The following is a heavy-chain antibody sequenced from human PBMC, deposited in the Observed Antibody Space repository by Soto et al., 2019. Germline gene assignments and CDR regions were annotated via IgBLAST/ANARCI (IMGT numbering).Heavy chain of an antibody. Sequence: DVQLVESGGGLVQRGGSLRLACAASGFTVISDYMTWVRQAPGKGLEWVSVIYSGVNTSYADSVKGRFTNSRDNAKNTLYLQMNSLRAEDTAVYYCARGRLLISDWGQGAQVIV. D-gene: IGHD1-26*01. CDR1: GFTVISDY. J-gene: IGHJ4*02. V-gene: IGHV3-66*01. CDR3: ARGRLLISD. CDR2: IYSGVNT.